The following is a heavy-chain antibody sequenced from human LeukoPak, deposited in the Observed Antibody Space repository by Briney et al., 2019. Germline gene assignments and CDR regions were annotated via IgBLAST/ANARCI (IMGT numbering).Heavy chain of an antibody. Sequence: PPEPLSLTCTYPGCSISSYYRSWIRQPPGKGLEWIGYICYSGSTTYNPSLKSRVTISVDKSKDQFYLKLSSVTSADTSVYYCARSDWSGGSCTNNWGQGTLVTVSS. D-gene: IGHD2-15*01. J-gene: IGHJ4*02. CDR2: ICYSGST. V-gene: IGHV4-59*08. CDR1: GCSISSYY. CDR3: ARSDWSGGSCTNN.